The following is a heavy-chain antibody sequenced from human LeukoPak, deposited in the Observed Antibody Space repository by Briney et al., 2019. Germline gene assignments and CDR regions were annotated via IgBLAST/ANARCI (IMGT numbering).Heavy chain of an antibody. CDR2: IIPIFGTA. D-gene: IGHD3-9*01. CDR3: ARGLRRYFGWLLMGP. CDR1: GGTFSSYA. J-gene: IGHJ4*02. V-gene: IGHV1-69*13. Sequence: SVKVSCKASGGTFSSYAISWVRQAPGQGLEWMGGIIPIFGTANYAQKFQGRVTITADESTSTAYMELSSLRSEDTAVYYCARGLRRYFGWLLMGPWGQGTLVTVSS.